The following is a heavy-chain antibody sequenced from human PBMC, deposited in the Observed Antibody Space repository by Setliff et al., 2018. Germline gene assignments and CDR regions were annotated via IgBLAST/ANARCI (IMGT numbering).Heavy chain of an antibody. V-gene: IGHV4-4*07. J-gene: IGHJ3*02. CDR1: GGSISNYY. Sequence: SETLSLTCTVSGGSISNYYWSWIRQPAGKGLEWIGRIYTSGSTNYNPSLKSRVTMAVDTSKNQFSLKLSSVTAADTAVYYCARKGISALSGAFDMWGQGTMVTVSS. CDR2: IYTSGST. CDR3: ARKGISALSGAFDM. D-gene: IGHD1-26*01.